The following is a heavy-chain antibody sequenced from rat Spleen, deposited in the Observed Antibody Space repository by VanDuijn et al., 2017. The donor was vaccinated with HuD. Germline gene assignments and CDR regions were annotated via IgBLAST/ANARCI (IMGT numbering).Heavy chain of an antibody. J-gene: IGHJ2*01. V-gene: IGHV5-20*01. Sequence: EVQLVESGGGLVQPGRSMKLSCAASGFTFSNYDMAWVRQAPTKGLEWVASISYDGSSTYYRDSVKGRFTISRDNAKSTLYLQMDSLRSEDTATYYCTTGTTTGYYFDYWGQGVMVTVSS. CDR2: ISYDGSST. CDR1: GFTFSNYD. D-gene: IGHD1-10*01. CDR3: TTGTTTGYYFDY.